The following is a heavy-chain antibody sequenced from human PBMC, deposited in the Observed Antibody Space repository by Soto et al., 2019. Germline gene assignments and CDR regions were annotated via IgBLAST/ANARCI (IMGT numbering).Heavy chain of an antibody. CDR1: GYTFTSYG. D-gene: IGHD1-20*01. CDR3: VRGGANWNYGMDV. CDR2: ISAYNGNT. V-gene: IGHV1-18*01. Sequence: ASVKVSCRASGYTFTSYGISWVRQAPGQGLEWMGWISAYNGNTNYAQKLQGRVTMTADTSTSKAYMEVRSLKSDDTVVYNCVRGGANWNYGMDVWGQGTTVTVSS. J-gene: IGHJ6*02.